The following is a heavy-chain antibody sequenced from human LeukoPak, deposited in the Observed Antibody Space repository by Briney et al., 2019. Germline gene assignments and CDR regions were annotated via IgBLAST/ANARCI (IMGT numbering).Heavy chain of an antibody. CDR3: ARERYYDFWSGSNAFDI. V-gene: IGHV3-21*01. J-gene: IGHJ3*02. CDR2: ISSSSSYI. Sequence: GGSLRLSCAASGFTFSSYSMNWGRQAPGKGLEWVSSISSSSSYIYYAGSVKGRFTISRDNAKNSLYLQMNSLRAEDTAVYYCARERYYDFWSGSNAFDIWGQGTMVTVSS. CDR1: GFTFSSYS. D-gene: IGHD3-3*01.